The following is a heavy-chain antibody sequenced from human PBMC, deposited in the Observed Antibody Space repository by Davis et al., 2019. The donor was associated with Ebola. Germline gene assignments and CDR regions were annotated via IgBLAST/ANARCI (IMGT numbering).Heavy chain of an antibody. D-gene: IGHD3-10*01. Sequence: SVKVSCKASGGTFSSYAISWVRQAPGQGLEWMGGIIPIFGTANYAQKFQGRVTITADKSTSTAYMELSSLRSEDTAVYYCASTYYYGSGYYFDYWGQGTLVTVSS. CDR1: GGTFSSYA. J-gene: IGHJ4*02. V-gene: IGHV1-69*06. CDR2: IIPIFGTA. CDR3: ASTYYYGSGYYFDY.